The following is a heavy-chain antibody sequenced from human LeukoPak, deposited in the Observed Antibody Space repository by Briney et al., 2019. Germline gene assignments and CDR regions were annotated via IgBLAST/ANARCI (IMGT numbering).Heavy chain of an antibody. J-gene: IGHJ4*02. CDR1: GFTFSDYY. Sequence: GGSLRLSCAASGFTFSDYYMTWIRQAPGKGLEWVSYISSTGTYRDYADSVKGRFTISRGNPKNSLVLQMTNLRAEDTAMYHCATYPLGYCSYCSCAGNYWGQGTLVTVSS. CDR3: ATYPLGYCSYCSCAGNY. D-gene: IGHD2-15*01. V-gene: IGHV3-11*01. CDR2: ISSTGTYR.